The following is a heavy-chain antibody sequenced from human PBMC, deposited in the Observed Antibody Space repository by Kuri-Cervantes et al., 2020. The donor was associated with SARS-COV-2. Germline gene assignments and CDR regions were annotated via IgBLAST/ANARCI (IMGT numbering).Heavy chain of an antibody. J-gene: IGHJ4*02. CDR3: ASGRYSGSYYFDY. Sequence: KISCKASGYTSTSYGISWVRQAPGQGLEWMGGIIPIFGTANYAQKFQGRVTITADESTSTAYMELSSLRSEDTAVYYCASGRYSGSYYFDYWGQGTLVTVSS. CDR1: GYTSTSYG. V-gene: IGHV1-69*01. CDR2: IIPIFGTA. D-gene: IGHD1-26*01.